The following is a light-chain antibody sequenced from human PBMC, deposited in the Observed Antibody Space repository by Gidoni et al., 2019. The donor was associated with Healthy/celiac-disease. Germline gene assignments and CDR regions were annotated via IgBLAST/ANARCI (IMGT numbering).Light chain of an antibody. CDR3: QHYNNWPPWT. V-gene: IGKV3D-15*01. J-gene: IGKJ1*01. Sequence: EIVMTQSPATLSVSPGERATLSCRASQSVSSNLAWYQQKPGQAPRLLIYGASTRATGIPARFSGSVSGREFTLTISSLQSEDFAVYYCQHYNNWPPWTFGQGTKVEIK. CDR1: QSVSSN. CDR2: GAS.